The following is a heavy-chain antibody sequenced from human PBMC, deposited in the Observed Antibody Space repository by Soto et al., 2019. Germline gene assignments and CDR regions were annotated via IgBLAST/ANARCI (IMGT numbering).Heavy chain of an antibody. CDR2: IWYDGSNK. CDR3: ARDLDTAMVTPETNYYYYYGMDV. D-gene: IGHD5-18*01. V-gene: IGHV3-33*01. J-gene: IGHJ6*02. Sequence: QVQLVESGGGVVQPGRSLRLSCAASGFTFSSYGMHWVRQAPGKGLEWVAVIWYDGSNKYYADSVKGRFTISRDNSKNTLYLQMNSLRAEDTAVYYCARDLDTAMVTPETNYYYYYGMDVWGQGTTVTVSS. CDR1: GFTFSSYG.